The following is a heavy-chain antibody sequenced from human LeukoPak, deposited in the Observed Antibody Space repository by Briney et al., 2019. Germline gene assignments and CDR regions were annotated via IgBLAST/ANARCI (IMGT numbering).Heavy chain of an antibody. CDR1: GFTVSSNY. J-gene: IGHJ4*02. Sequence: PGGSLRLSCAASGFTVSSNYMSWVRQAPGKGLEWVSVIYSGGSTNYADSVKGRFTISRDNAKNSLYLQMNSLRAEDTAVYYCARHGYTGGIAEYWGQGTLVTVSS. CDR2: IYSGGST. V-gene: IGHV3-66*04. D-gene: IGHD6-13*01. CDR3: ARHGYTGGIAEY.